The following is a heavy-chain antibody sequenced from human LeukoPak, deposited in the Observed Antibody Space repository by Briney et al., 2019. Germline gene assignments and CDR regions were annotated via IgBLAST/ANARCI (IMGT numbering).Heavy chain of an antibody. D-gene: IGHD2-15*01. V-gene: IGHV3-23*01. CDR3: AKQLGYCSDGSCYFPY. CDR1: GLTFGNYA. J-gene: IGHJ4*02. CDR2: ISNNGGYT. Sequence: GGSLRLSCAASGLTFGNYAMSWVRQAPRKGLEWVSAISNNGGYTYYADSVQGRFTISRDNSKSTLCLQMNSLRAEDTAVYYCAKQLGYCSDGSCYFPYWGQGTLVTVSS.